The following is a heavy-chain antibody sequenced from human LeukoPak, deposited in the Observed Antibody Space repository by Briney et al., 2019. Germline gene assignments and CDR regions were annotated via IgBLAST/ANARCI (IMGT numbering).Heavy chain of an antibody. V-gene: IGHV1-69*05. D-gene: IGHD3-16*02. J-gene: IGHJ6*03. Sequence: SVKVSCKASGGTFSSYAISWVRQAPGQGLEWMGGIIPIFGTANYAQKFQGRVTITTDESTSTAYMELSSLRSEDTAVYYCARVRLRLGELSPNYYCYMDVWSKGTTVTVSS. CDR3: ARVRLRLGELSPNYYCYMDV. CDR1: GGTFSSYA. CDR2: IIPIFGTA.